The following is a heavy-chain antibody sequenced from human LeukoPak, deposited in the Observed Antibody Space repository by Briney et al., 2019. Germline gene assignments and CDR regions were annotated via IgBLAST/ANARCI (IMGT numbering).Heavy chain of an antibody. J-gene: IGHJ4*02. V-gene: IGHV4-61*05. D-gene: IGHD2-15*01. Sequence: SETLSLTCTVSGGSISATGYYWAWIRQPPGKGLEWIGYIYYSGSTNYNPSLKSRVTISVDTSKNQFSLKLSSVTAADTAVYYCATHPPKLCTGGSCSDYWGQGTLVTVSS. CDR1: GGSISATGYY. CDR3: ATHPPKLCTGGSCSDY. CDR2: IYYSGST.